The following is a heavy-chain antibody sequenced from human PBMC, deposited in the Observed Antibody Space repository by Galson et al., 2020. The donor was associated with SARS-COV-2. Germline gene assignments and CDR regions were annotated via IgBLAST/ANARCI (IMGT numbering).Heavy chain of an antibody. Sequence: GGSLRLSCVASGFTFSTYAMHWVRQAPGNGLEWVAVMSYDGSIQYYSDSVKGRFTISRDNSKNTLYLQMNSLRLEDTGVYCCAINRALDYWGQGILVTGSS. V-gene: IGHV3-30*03. CDR1: GFTFSTYA. J-gene: IGHJ4*02. CDR3: AINRALDY. D-gene: IGHD3-10*01. CDR2: MSYDGSIQ.